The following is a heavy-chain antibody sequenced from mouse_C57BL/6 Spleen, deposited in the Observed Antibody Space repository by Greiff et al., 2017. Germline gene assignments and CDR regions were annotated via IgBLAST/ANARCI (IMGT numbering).Heavy chain of an antibody. Sequence: EVKLMESGGGLVQPGGSLSLSCAASGFTFTDSYMSWVRQPPGKALEWLGFIRNKANGYTTEYSASEKGRFTISRDKSQSILYLQMNALRAEDSATYYCARSTGDYDCFDYWGQGTTLTVSS. CDR1: GFTFTDSY. D-gene: IGHD2-4*01. CDR2: IRNKANGYTT. J-gene: IGHJ2*01. CDR3: ARSTGDYDCFDY. V-gene: IGHV7-3*01.